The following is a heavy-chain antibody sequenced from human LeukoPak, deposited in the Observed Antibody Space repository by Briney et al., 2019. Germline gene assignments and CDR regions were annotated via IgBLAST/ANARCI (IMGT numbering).Heavy chain of an antibody. CDR3: ARDLIAAAGTTWFDP. CDR1: GYRFTSYY. J-gene: IGHJ5*02. D-gene: IGHD6-13*01. Sequence: ASVKVSCKASGYRFTSYYMHWVRQAPGQGLEWMGIINASGGSITYAQKFQGRVTMTRDTSTSTVYMELSSLRSEDTAVYYCARDLIAAAGTTWFDPWGQGTLVTVSS. V-gene: IGHV1-46*01. CDR2: INASGGSI.